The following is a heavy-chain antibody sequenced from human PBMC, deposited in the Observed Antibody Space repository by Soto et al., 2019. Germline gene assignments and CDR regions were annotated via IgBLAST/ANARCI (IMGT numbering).Heavy chain of an antibody. J-gene: IGHJ4*02. CDR1: GGTFSLYA. D-gene: IGHD3-22*01. Sequence: SVKVSCKASGGTFSLYAISWVQQAPGQGLEWMGGIIPLFGTTNYAQKFQGTVTITADESTTTAYMELSSLRSEDTAVYYCARSYYDSNNYYYYFDLWGQGTPVTVPQ. V-gene: IGHV1-69*13. CDR2: IIPLFGTT. CDR3: ARSYYDSNNYYYYFDL.